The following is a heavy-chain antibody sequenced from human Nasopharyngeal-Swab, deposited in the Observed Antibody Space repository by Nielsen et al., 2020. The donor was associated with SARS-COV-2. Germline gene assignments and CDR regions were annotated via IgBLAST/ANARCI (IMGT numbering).Heavy chain of an antibody. CDR2: IKSKTDGGTT. J-gene: IGHJ6*02. CDR3: ARDGLDYDFWSAYFMDV. D-gene: IGHD3-3*01. V-gene: IGHV3-15*01. Sequence: VRQMPGKGLEWVGRIKSKTDGGTTDYTAPLKGRFTISRDDSKNTLYLQMNSLKIEDTAVYYCARDGLDYDFWSAYFMDVWGQGTTVTVSS.